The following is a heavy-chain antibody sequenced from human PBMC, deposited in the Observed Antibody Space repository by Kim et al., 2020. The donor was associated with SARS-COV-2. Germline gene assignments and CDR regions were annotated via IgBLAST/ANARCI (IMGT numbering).Heavy chain of an antibody. CDR2: ISAYNGNT. J-gene: IGHJ1*01. D-gene: IGHD2-2*02. CDR3: ARDPLGYCSSTSCYNYYFQH. V-gene: IGHV1-18*04. CDR1: GYTFTSYG. Sequence: ASVKVSCKASGYTFTSYGISWVRQAPGQGLEWMGWISAYNGNTNYAQKLQGRVTMTTDTSTSTAYMELRSLRSDDTAVYYCARDPLGYCSSTSCYNYYFQHWGQGTLVTVSS.